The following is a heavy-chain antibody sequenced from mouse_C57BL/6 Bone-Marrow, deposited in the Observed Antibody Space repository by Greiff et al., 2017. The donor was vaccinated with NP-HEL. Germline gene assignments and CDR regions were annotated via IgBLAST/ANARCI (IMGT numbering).Heavy chain of an antibody. J-gene: IGHJ1*03. CDR2: IDPSDSYT. D-gene: IGHD1-1*01. V-gene: IGHV1-50*01. CDR1: GYTFTSYW. Sequence: QVQLQQPGAELVKPGASVKLSCKASGYTFTSYWMQWVKQRPGQGLEWIGEIDPSDSYTNYNQQFKGKATLTVDTSSSTAYMQLSSLTSEDSAVYYCARENYYYYGSSFPYWYFDVWGTGTTVTVSS. CDR3: ARENYYYYGSSFPYWYFDV.